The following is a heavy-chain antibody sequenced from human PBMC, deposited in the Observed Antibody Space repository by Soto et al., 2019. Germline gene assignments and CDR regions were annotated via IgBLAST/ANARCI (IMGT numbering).Heavy chain of an antibody. CDR2: FRLYNGDT. V-gene: IGHV3-23*01. CDR1: GFTFTNYA. Sequence: EVQLLESGGGLVQPGGSLRLSCAASGFTFTNYAMSWIRQAPGRGLEWVSAFRLYNGDTFYADSVKGRFTISRDNSKNTRYLQMNSLRAEYTAIYDCAKIGWATVADGEWDHWGQGALITVSS. J-gene: IGHJ4*02. D-gene: IGHD6-19*01. CDR3: AKIGWATVADGEWDH.